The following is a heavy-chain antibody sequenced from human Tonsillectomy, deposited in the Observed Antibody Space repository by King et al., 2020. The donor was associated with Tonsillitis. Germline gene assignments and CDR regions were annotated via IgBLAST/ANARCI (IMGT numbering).Heavy chain of an antibody. J-gene: IGHJ4*02. Sequence: VQLVESGGGLVKPGGSLNLSCEASGLTARSNSMSWVAKPQGKGLEWVSVIYSGGSTYYADSGKGRFTISRDNSKNTLYLQMNSLRAEDTAVYYCARGRRPPPRAAAAVWYYFDYWGQGTLVTVSS. V-gene: IGHV3-66*01. CDR2: IYSGGST. CDR1: GLTARSNS. D-gene: IGHD6-13*01. CDR3: ARGRRPPPRAAAAVWYYFDY.